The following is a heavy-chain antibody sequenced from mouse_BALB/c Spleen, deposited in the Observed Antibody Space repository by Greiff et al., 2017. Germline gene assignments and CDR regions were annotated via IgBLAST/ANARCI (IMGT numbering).Heavy chain of an antibody. CDR3: AREEDKDMVTTYFDY. CDR2: IYPGDGDT. CDR1: GYAFSSYW. Sequence: QVQLKQSGAELVRPGSSVKISCKASGYAFSSYWMNWVKQRPGQGLEWIGQIYPGDGDTNYNGKFKGKATLTADKSSSTAYMQLSSLTSEDSAVYFCAREEDKDMVTTYFDYWGQGTTLTVSS. V-gene: IGHV1-80*01. D-gene: IGHD2-1*01. J-gene: IGHJ2*01.